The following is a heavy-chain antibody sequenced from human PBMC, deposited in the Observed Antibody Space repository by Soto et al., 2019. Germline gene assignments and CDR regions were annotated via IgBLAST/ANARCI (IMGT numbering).Heavy chain of an antibody. CDR1: GGTFSSYA. D-gene: IGHD6-13*01. J-gene: IGHJ4*02. CDR2: ISAYNGNT. V-gene: IGHV1-18*01. CDR3: ARDGIQSSYPFPFDY. Sequence: QVQLVQSGAEVKKPGSSVKVSCKASGGTFSSYAISWVRQAPGQGLEWMGGISAYNGNTNYAQKLQGRVTMTTDTSTSTAYMELRSLRSDDTGVYYCARDGIQSSYPFPFDYWGQGTLVTVSS.